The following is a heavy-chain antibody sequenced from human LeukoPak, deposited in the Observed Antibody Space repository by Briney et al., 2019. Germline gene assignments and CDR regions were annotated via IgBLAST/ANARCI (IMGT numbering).Heavy chain of an antibody. Sequence: GGSLRLSCAASGLTFSSYAMSWVRQAPGKGLEWVSAISGSGGSTYYADSVKGRFTISRDNSKNTLYLQMNSLRAEDTAVYYCAKGREYYYDSSGYSWGQGTMVTVSS. D-gene: IGHD3-22*01. CDR3: AKGREYYYDSSGYS. CDR1: GLTFSSYA. J-gene: IGHJ3*01. CDR2: ISGSGGST. V-gene: IGHV3-23*01.